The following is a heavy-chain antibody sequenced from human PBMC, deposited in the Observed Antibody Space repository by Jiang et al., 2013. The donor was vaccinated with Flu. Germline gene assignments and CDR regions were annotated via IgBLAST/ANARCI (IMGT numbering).Heavy chain of an antibody. V-gene: IGHV2-70*11. CDR3: AREDSYWYFDF. Sequence: EWLARIDWDDDKYYSTSLKTRLTIYKDTSKNQVVLTMTDMDPMDTATYYCAREDSYWYFDFWGRGTPVTVSS. D-gene: IGHD3-22*01. CDR2: IDWDDDK. J-gene: IGHJ2*01.